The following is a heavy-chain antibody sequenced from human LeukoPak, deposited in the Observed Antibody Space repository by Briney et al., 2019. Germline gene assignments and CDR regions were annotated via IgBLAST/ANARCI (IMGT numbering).Heavy chain of an antibody. J-gene: IGHJ6*02. Sequence: SETLSLTCAVYGGSFSGYYWSWIRQPPGKGLEWIGEINHSGSTNYNPSLKSRVTISVDTSKNQFSLKLSSVTAADTAVYYCAREDLVVVPAAIPGAYYYGMDVWGQGTTVTVSS. CDR3: AREDLVVVPAAIPGAYYYGMDV. D-gene: IGHD2-2*02. V-gene: IGHV4-34*01. CDR2: INHSGST. CDR1: GGSFSGYY.